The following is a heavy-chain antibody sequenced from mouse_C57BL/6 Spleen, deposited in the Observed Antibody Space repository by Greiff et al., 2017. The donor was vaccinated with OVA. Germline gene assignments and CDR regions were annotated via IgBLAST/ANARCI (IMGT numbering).Heavy chain of an antibody. CDR3: ARDQATGYFDY. CDR2: ISDGGSYT. D-gene: IGHD4-1*02. Sequence: EVMLVESGGGLVKPGGSLKLSCAASGFTFSSYAMSWVRQTPEKRLEWVATISDGGSYTYYPDNVKGRFTISRDNAKNNLYLQMSHLKSEDTAMYYCARDQATGYFDYWGQGTTLTVSS. CDR1: GFTFSSYA. V-gene: IGHV5-4*01. J-gene: IGHJ2*01.